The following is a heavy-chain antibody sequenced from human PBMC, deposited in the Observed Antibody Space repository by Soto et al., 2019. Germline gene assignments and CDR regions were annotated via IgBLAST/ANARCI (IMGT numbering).Heavy chain of an antibody. Sequence: SETLSLTCAVSGGSISSGGYSWSWIRQPPGKGLEWIGYIYHSGSTYYNPSLKSRVTISVDRSKNQFSLKLSSVTAADTAVYYCAREARDFKNRGAVDIGGEGTMVTVSS. V-gene: IGHV4-30-2*01. CDR3: AREARDFKNRGAVDI. J-gene: IGHJ3*02. CDR1: GGSISSGGYS. CDR2: IYHSGST. D-gene: IGHD2-21*02.